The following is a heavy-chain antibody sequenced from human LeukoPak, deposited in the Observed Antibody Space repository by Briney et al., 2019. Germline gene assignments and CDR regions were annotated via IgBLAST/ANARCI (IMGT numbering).Heavy chain of an antibody. CDR1: GVSISSSSYY. CDR3: ARGWGEFDP. V-gene: IGHV4-39*01. J-gene: IGHJ5*02. CDR2: IYYSGST. Sequence: SETLSLTCTVSGVSISSSSYYWGWIRQPPGKGLEWIGSIYYSGSTYYNPSLKSRVTISVDTSKNQFSLKLSSVTAADTAVYYCARGWGEFDPWGQGTLVTVSS. D-gene: IGHD3-16*01.